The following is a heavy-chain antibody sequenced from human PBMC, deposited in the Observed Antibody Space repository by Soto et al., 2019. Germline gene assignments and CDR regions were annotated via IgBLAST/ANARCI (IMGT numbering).Heavy chain of an antibody. CDR1: DDSVSNNY. CDR3: ARDRSNSPDLLDS. V-gene: IGHV4-4*08. Sequence: SATLSLTCTVSDDSVSNNYWSWIRQTPIKGLEWMGYVYNSGVTNYNPSLNSRLTISIDTSKNQFSLRLNSVSAADTAVYYCARDRSNSPDLLDSWGRGTLVTVSS. J-gene: IGHJ4*02. D-gene: IGHD1-1*01. CDR2: VYNSGVT.